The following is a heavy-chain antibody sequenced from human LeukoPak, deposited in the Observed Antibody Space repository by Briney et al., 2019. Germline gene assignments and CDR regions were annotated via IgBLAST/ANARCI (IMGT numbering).Heavy chain of an antibody. J-gene: IGHJ3*02. CDR1: GYSFTNYD. V-gene: IGHV1-8*03. Sequence: ASVKVSCKASGYSFTNYDINWVRQATGQGLGWMGWMNPNSGNTGYAQKFQGRVTITRNTSISTAYMELSSLRSEDTAVYYCARGIVGALYAFDIWGQGTMVTVSS. CDR3: ARGIVGALYAFDI. D-gene: IGHD1-26*01. CDR2: MNPNSGNT.